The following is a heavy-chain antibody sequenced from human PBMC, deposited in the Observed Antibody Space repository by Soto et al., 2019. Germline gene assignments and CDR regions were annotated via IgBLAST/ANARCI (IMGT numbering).Heavy chain of an antibody. J-gene: IGHJ4*02. Sequence: SETLSLTCTVSGGSISSGGYYWSWIRQHPGKGLEWIGYIYYSGSTYYNPSLKSRVTISVDTSKNQFSLKLSSVTAADTAVYYCARHPRDSSGYYYPFDYWGQGTLVTVSS. CDR1: GGSISSGGYY. CDR3: ARHPRDSSGYYYPFDY. D-gene: IGHD3-22*01. V-gene: IGHV4-31*03. CDR2: IYYSGST.